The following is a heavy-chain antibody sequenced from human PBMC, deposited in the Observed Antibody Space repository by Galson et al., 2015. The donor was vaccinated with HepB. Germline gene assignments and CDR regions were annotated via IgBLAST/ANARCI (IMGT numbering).Heavy chain of an antibody. Sequence: SVKVSCKASGYTFSSYSMHWVRQAPGQSLEWMGWINAGKDNTKYSQKFQDGVTITRDTSASTDYMELSGLTSEDTAVYFCARDPRRLYRGTNRDIYLDYWGQGTLVTVSS. CDR2: INAGKDNT. CDR1: GYTFSSYS. D-gene: IGHD3-16*01. CDR3: ARDPRRLYRGTNRDIYLDY. V-gene: IGHV1-3*01. J-gene: IGHJ4*02.